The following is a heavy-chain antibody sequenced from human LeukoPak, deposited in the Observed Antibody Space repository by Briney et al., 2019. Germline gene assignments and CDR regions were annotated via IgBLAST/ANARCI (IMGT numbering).Heavy chain of an antibody. J-gene: IGHJ4*02. Sequence: SETLSLTCTVSGDSISSYYWSWIRQPPGKGLEWIGYNYYSGSTNYNPSLKSRVTISVDTSKNQFSLKLSSVTAADTAVYYCARGVVIAPQTFDYWGQGTLVTVSS. CDR1: GDSISSYY. D-gene: IGHD2-21*01. CDR3: ARGVVIAPQTFDY. V-gene: IGHV4-59*01. CDR2: NYYSGST.